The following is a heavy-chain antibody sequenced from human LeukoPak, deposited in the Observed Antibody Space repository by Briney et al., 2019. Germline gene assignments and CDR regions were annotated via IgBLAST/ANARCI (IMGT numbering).Heavy chain of an antibody. CDR1: GGSISSYY. CDR3: ARRGEAAAKGGRYFDQ. J-gene: IGHJ4*02. CDR2: IYYSGST. Sequence: SETLSFTCTVSGGSISSYYWSWIRQPPGKGLEWIGYIYYSGSTNYNPSLKSRVTISVDTSKNQFSLKLSSVNAADTAVYFCARRGEAAAKGGRYFDQWGQGTLVTVSS. D-gene: IGHD6-13*01. V-gene: IGHV4-59*08.